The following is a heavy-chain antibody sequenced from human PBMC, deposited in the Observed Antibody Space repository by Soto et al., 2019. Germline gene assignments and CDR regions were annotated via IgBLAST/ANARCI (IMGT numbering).Heavy chain of an antibody. CDR2: IYYSASA. Sequence: SETLSLTCTVSGGSISSYYWSWIRQAPGKGLEWIGYIYYSASAYYNPSLKSRVTISVDTSKNQFSLKLSSVTAADTAVYYCARGARISGYDNYYDVDVWGEGTTVTV. CDR1: GGSISSYY. V-gene: IGHV4-59*01. D-gene: IGHD5-12*01. J-gene: IGHJ6*03. CDR3: ARGARISGYDNYYDVDV.